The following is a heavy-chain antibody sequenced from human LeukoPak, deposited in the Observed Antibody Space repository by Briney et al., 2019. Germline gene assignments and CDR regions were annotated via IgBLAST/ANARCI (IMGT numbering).Heavy chain of an antibody. J-gene: IGHJ6*02. D-gene: IGHD6-13*01. Sequence: PGGSLRLSCAASGFTFSSYSMNWVRQAPGKGLEWVSSISSSSSYIYYADSVKGRSTISRGNAKNSLYLQMNSLRAEDTAVYYCARALRPSSSWPRDHYYYYGMDVWGQGTTVTVSS. CDR1: GFTFSSYS. CDR3: ARALRPSSSWPRDHYYYYGMDV. CDR2: ISSSSSYI. V-gene: IGHV3-21*01.